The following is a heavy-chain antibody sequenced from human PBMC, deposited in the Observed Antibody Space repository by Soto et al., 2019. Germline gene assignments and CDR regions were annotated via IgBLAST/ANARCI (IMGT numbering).Heavy chain of an antibody. D-gene: IGHD3-10*01. CDR2: IIPIFGTA. V-gene: IGHV1-69*13. CDR3: ARGGGGYYYGSGSYNAFDI. CDR1: GGTFSSYA. Sequence: SVKVSCKASGGTFSSYAISWVRQAPGQGLEWMGGIIPIFGTANYAQKFQGRVTITADESTSTAYMELSSLRSEDTAVYYCARGGGGYYYGSGSYNAFDIWGQGTMVTVPS. J-gene: IGHJ3*02.